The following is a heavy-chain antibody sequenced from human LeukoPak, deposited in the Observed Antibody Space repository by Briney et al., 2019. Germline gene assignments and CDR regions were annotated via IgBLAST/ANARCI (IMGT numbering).Heavy chain of an antibody. CDR2: LWCDWSNK. V-gene: IGHV3-30*02. CDR1: GFIFSSYR. J-gene: IGHJ4*02. Sequence: GGSLRLSCAASGFIFSSYRMQWVRQAPGKGREGVAFLWCDWSNKFYADFVEGRFTISRDNSKNTLYLQMNSLRAEDTAVYYCAKGLKWLTDYWGQGTLVTVSS. CDR3: AKGLKWLTDY. D-gene: IGHD3-3*01.